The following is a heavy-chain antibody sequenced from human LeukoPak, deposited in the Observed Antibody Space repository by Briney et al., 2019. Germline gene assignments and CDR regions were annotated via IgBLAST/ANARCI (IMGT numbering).Heavy chain of an antibody. CDR2: IYYRVTS. Sequence: SETLSLTCAVYGGSFSGYYWSWIRQPPGKGLEWIGYIYYRVTSDYNPSLKSRVTMSVDMSTRQISLKLSSVTAADTAVYYCARAVGGDGSGSLWGPGTLVTVSS. V-gene: IGHV4-59*01. CDR1: GGSFSGYY. CDR3: ARAVGGDGSGSL. J-gene: IGHJ4*02. D-gene: IGHD3-10*01.